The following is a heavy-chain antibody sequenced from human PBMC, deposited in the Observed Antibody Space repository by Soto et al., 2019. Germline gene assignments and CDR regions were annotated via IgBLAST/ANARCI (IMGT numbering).Heavy chain of an antibody. Sequence: QVQLVESGGGVVQPGRSLRLSCAASGFTFSSYGMHWVRQAPGKGLEWVAVISYDGSNKYYADSVKGRFTISRDNSKNTLYLQMNSLGAEDTAVYYCAKDPNDFWSGYYPRYFDYWGQGTLVTVSS. CDR1: GFTFSSYG. CDR2: ISYDGSNK. CDR3: AKDPNDFWSGYYPRYFDY. V-gene: IGHV3-30*18. J-gene: IGHJ4*02. D-gene: IGHD3-3*01.